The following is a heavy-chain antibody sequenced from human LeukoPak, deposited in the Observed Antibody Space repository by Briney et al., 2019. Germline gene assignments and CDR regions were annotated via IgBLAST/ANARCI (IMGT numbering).Heavy chain of an antibody. CDR1: GFTFSSYW. D-gene: IGHD6-19*01. V-gene: IGHV3-7*01. CDR3: ARGRPYSSGWYRPYYYYYGMDV. CDR2: IKQDGSEK. J-gene: IGHJ6*02. Sequence: PGGSLRLSCAASGFTFSSYWMSWVRQAPGKGLGWVANIKQDGSEKYYVDSVKGRFTISRDNAKNSLYLQMNSLRAEDTAVYYCARGRPYSSGWYRPYYYYYGMDVWGQGTTVTVSS.